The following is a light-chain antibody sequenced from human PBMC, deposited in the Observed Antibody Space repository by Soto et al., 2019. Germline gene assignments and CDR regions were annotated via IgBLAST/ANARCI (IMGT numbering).Light chain of an antibody. CDR2: AAS. J-gene: IGKJ2*01. CDR3: QQSYRTPYT. V-gene: IGKV1-39*01. Sequence: DIQMTQSPSSLSASVGDRVTITCRASQTISSYLNWYQQKPGKAPKLLLYAASTLQSGVPSRFSGSGSGTDFTLTISSLQPEDFATYYCQQSYRTPYTFGQGTKLEI. CDR1: QTISSY.